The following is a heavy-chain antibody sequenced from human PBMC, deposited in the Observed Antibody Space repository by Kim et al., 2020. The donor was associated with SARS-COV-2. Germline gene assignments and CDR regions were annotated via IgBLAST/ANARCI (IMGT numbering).Heavy chain of an antibody. D-gene: IGHD3-10*01. J-gene: IGHJ4*02. Sequence: TNYNPSLKSRVTISVDTSKNQFSLKLSSVTAADTAVYYCARVGRWLIFDYWGQGTLVTVSS. V-gene: IGHV4-59*01. CDR3: ARVGRWLIFDY. CDR2: T.